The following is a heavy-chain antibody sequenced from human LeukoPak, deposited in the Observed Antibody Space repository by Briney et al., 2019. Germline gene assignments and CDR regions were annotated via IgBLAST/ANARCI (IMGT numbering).Heavy chain of an antibody. V-gene: IGHV1-46*01. Sequence: GASVKVSCKASGYTFTSYYTHWVRQAPGQGLEWMGIINPSGGSTSYAQKFQGRVTMTRDMSTSTVYMELSSLRSEDTAVYYCASSPYCGGDCYPFGYWGQGTLVTVSS. CDR3: ASSPYCGGDCYPFGY. D-gene: IGHD2-21*02. J-gene: IGHJ4*02. CDR1: GYTFTSYY. CDR2: INPSGGST.